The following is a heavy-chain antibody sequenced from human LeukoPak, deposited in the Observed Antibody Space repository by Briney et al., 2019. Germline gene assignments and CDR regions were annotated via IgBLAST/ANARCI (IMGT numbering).Heavy chain of an antibody. CDR1: GGSISSYY. V-gene: IGHV4-59*08. Sequence: SETLSLTCTVSGGSISSYYWSWIRQPPGKGLGWIGSIYHSGSTYYNPSLKSRVTISVDTSKNHLSLTLRSATAADTAVYYCARSLSTAGIDYWGQGTLVTVSS. J-gene: IGHJ4*02. CDR2: IYHSGST. CDR3: ARSLSTAGIDY. D-gene: IGHD2-2*01.